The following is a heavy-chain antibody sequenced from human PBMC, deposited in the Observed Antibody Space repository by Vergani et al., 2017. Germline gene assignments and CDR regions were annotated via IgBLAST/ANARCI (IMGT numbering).Heavy chain of an antibody. CDR1: GYSLTELT. J-gene: IGHJ3*02. CDR2: ISPYNGHT. Sequence: QVQLVQSGSEVRKPGASVKVSCQVSGYSLTELTIHWVRQAPGKGLEWMGWISPYNGHTKYAQKLQDRVTMITDTSTTTAYIDVRGLRSDDTAVYYCARGINHFESNDYYGDAFDIWGQGTLVSVSS. CDR3: ARGINHFESNDYYGDAFDI. V-gene: IGHV1-18*01. D-gene: IGHD3-22*01.